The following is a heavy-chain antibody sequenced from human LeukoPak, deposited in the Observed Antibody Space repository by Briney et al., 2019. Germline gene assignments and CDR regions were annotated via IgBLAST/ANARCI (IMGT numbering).Heavy chain of an antibody. Sequence: GESLKISCKGSGYSFTSYWIGWVRQMPGKGLEWMGIIYPGDSDTRYSPSFQGQVTISADKSISTAYLQWSSLKASDTAMYYCARQVRAGDYDYVWGSYPANWGQGTLVTVSS. J-gene: IGHJ4*02. CDR1: GYSFTSYW. D-gene: IGHD3-16*02. CDR2: IYPGDSDT. V-gene: IGHV5-51*01. CDR3: ARQVRAGDYDYVWGSYPAN.